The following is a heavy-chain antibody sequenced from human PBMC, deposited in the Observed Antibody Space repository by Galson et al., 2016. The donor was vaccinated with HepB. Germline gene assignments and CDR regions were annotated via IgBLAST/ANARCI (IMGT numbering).Heavy chain of an antibody. D-gene: IGHD2-8*02. V-gene: IGHV3-53*01. J-gene: IGHJ4*02. CDR3: ARDGGVESGGDY. CDR2: IYSNGVT. CDR1: GFTVSHNY. Sequence: SLRLSCAASGFTVSHNYMRWVRQAPGKGLEWVALIYSNGVTDYADSVRGRFTISRDNSKNTLFLRMSSLRADDTAVYHCARDGGVESGGDYWGQGTLVTSPQ.